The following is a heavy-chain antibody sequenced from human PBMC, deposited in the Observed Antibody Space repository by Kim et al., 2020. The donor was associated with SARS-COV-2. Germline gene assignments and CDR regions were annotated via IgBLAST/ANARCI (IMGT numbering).Heavy chain of an antibody. D-gene: IGHD3-10*01. J-gene: IGHJ4*02. CDR3: ATAGTPLIDY. CDR2: GT. Sequence: GTHYEPKFQGRVTMTRDTSISTAYMELSRLRSDDTAVYYCATAGTPLIDYWGQGTLVTVSS. V-gene: IGHV1-2*02.